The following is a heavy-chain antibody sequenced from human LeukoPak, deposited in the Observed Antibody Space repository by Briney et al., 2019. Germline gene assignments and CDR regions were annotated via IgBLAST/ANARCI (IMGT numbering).Heavy chain of an antibody. CDR1: GFTFSSYA. CDR3: ARYRLGAESAIGDY. Sequence: GRSLRLSCAASGFTFSSYAMHWVRQAPGKGLEWVAVISYDGSNKYYADSVKGRFTISRDNSKNTLYLQMNSLRAEDTAVYYCARYRLGAESAIGDYWGQGTLVTVSS. D-gene: IGHD2-21*02. CDR2: ISYDGSNK. V-gene: IGHV3-30*01. J-gene: IGHJ4*02.